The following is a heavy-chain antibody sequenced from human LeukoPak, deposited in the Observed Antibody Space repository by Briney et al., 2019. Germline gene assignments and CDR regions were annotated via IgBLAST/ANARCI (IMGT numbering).Heavy chain of an antibody. V-gene: IGHV4-39*07. CDR3: ARERERGYCSSTSCEDAFDI. J-gene: IGHJ3*02. Sequence: PSETVSLTCTVSGGSISSSSYYWGWIRQPPGKGLEWIGSIYYSGSTYYNLSLKSRVTISVDRSKNQFSLKLSSVTAADTAVYYCARERERGYCSSTSCEDAFDIWGQGTMVTVSS. CDR1: GGSISSSSYY. D-gene: IGHD2-2*01. CDR2: IYYSGST.